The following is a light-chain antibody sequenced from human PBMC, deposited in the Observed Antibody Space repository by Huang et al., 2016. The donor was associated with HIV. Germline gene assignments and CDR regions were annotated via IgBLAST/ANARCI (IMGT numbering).Light chain of an antibody. J-gene: IGKJ5*01. V-gene: IGKV4-1*01. Sequence: DIVMTQSPDSLSVSPGERATIDCKSSQSLLYSLNNKNYLEWFQQKPGRPPKLLLYWASTRESGSPERFSGSGSGTDFTLTINNLQPEDVATYYCQQYYQNPQTFGQGT. CDR3: QQYYQNPQT. CDR1: QSLLYSLNNKNY. CDR2: WAS.